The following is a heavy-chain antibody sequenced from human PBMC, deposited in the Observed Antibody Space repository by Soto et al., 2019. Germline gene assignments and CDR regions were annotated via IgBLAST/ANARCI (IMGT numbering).Heavy chain of an antibody. CDR1: SGSISSSNW. Sequence: QVQLQESGPGLVKPSGTLSLTCAVSSGSISSSNWWSWVRQPPGKGLEWIGEIYHSGSTNYNPSLKSRVTISVDKSKTQFPLKLSSVTAADTAVYYCARDRWNVLRVYGGGAFDIWGQGTMVTVSS. CDR3: ARDRWNVLRVYGGGAFDI. V-gene: IGHV4-4*02. D-gene: IGHD2-8*01. J-gene: IGHJ3*02. CDR2: IYHSGST.